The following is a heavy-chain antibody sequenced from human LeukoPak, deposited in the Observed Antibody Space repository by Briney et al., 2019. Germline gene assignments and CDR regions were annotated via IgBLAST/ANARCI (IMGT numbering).Heavy chain of an antibody. Sequence: ASVKVSCKASGYTFSSYDINWVRQAPGQGLEWMGRMNPNSGNTGYAQKSQGRVTMTRNTSISTAYMELSSLRSEDTAVYYCAREGHNGGDLDVWGQGTTVTVSS. CDR2: MNPNSGNT. V-gene: IGHV1-8*01. D-gene: IGHD2-21*02. CDR1: GYTFSSYD. CDR3: AREGHNGGDLDV. J-gene: IGHJ6*02.